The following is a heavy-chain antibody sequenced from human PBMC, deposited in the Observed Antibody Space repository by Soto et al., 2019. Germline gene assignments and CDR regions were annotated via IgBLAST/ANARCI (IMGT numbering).Heavy chain of an antibody. CDR2: ISYGGNNK. V-gene: IGHV3-30-3*01. J-gene: IGHJ4*02. Sequence: QVQVVESGGGVVQPGGSLRLSCAASGFTFSTSAMHWVRQAPGKGLEWMAMISYGGNNKYYADSVKGRFTISRDISESTLYLKMNSLGTEDTAVYYCAREEFEAGRGHFGYWGQGTLVSVSS. CDR3: AREEFEAGRGHFGY. CDR1: GFTFSTSA. D-gene: IGHD6-13*01.